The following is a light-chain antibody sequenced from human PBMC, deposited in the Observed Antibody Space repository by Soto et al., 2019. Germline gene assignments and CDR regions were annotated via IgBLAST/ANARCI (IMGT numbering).Light chain of an antibody. J-gene: IGLJ2*01. V-gene: IGLV1-44*01. CDR2: GNN. Sequence: QSVLTQPPSASGTPGQRVIISCSGSNSNIGINTVNWYQQLPGTAPKLLNYGNNQRPSGVPDRFSGSKSGTSASLAISGLQSEDEADYYCAAWDDSLNGVVFGGGTKLTAL. CDR1: NSNIGINT. CDR3: AAWDDSLNGVV.